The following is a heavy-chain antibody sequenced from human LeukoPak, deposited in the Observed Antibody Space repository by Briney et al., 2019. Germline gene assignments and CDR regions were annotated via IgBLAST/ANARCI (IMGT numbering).Heavy chain of an antibody. Sequence: ASVKVSCKASGYTFTGYYMHWVRQAPGQGLEWMGWMNPNSGNTGYAQKFQGRVTMTRNTSISTAYMELSSLRSEDTAVYYCARLSSSWPTSWGQGTLVTVSS. CDR1: GYTFTGYY. V-gene: IGHV1-8*02. CDR3: ARLSSSWPTS. D-gene: IGHD6-13*01. CDR2: MNPNSGNT. J-gene: IGHJ4*02.